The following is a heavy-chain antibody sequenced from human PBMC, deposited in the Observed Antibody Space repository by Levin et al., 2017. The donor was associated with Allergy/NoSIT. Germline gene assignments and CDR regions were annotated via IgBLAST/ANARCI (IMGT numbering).Heavy chain of an antibody. Sequence: GGSLRLSCAASGFTFSSYSMNWVRQAPGKGLEWVSSISSSSSYIYYADSVKGRFTISRDNAKNSLYLQMNSLRAEDTAVYYCARVETGRGGWPFDYWGQGTLVTVSS. CDR2: ISSSSSYI. CDR1: GFTFSSYS. CDR3: ARVETGRGGWPFDY. V-gene: IGHV3-21*01. J-gene: IGHJ4*02. D-gene: IGHD6-19*01.